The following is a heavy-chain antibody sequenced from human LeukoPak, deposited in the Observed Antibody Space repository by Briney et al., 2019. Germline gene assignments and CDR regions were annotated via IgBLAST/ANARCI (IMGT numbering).Heavy chain of an antibody. V-gene: IGHV4-59*01. D-gene: IGHD2-2*01. CDR2: IYYSGST. J-gene: IGHJ6*03. CDR3: ARGVPAVYYYYYYYMDV. CDR1: GGSISSYY. Sequence: SETLSLTCTVSGGSISSYYWSWIRQPPGKGLEWIGYIYYSGSTNYNPSLKSRVTISVDTSKNQFSLKLSSVTAADTAVYYCARGVPAVYYYYYYYMDVWGKGTTVTISS.